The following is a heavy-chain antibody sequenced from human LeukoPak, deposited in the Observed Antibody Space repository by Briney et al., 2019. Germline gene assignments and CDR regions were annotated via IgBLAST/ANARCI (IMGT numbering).Heavy chain of an antibody. CDR1: GGSFSGYY. D-gene: IGHD4-23*01. J-gene: IGHJ5*02. CDR3: ARGLSRTRQDYGGNSYWFDP. CDR2: INHSGST. V-gene: IGHV4-34*01. Sequence: PSETLSLTCAVYGGSFSGYYWSWIRQPPGKGLEGIGEINHSGSTNYNPSLKSRVTISVDTSKNQFSLKLSSVTAAETAVYYCARGLSRTRQDYGGNSYWFDPWGQGTLVTVSS.